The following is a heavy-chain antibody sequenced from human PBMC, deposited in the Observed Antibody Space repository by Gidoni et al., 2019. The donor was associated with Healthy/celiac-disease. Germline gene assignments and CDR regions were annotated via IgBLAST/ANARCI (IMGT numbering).Heavy chain of an antibody. CDR2: ISGSGGST. CDR1: GFTFSSYA. D-gene: IGHD4-4*01. CDR3: AKDGAHASTALHPNNWFDP. J-gene: IGHJ5*02. V-gene: IGHV3-23*01. Sequence: EVQLLESGGGLVQPGGSLRLSCAASGFTFSSYAMSWVRQAPGKGLEWVSAISGSGGSTYYADSVKGRFTISRDNSKNTLYLQMNSLRAEDTAVYYCAKDGAHASTALHPNNWFDPWGQGTLVTVSS.